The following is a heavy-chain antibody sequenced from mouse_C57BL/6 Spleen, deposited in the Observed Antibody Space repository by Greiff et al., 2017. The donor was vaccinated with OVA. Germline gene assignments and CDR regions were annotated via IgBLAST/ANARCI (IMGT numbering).Heavy chain of an antibody. V-gene: IGHV1-54*01. CDR1: GYAFTNYL. J-gene: IGHJ1*03. CDR2: INPGSGGT. D-gene: IGHD1-1*01. CDR3: AYYGSGGYFDV. Sequence: VQLQQSGAELVRPGTSVKVSCKASGYAFTNYLIEWVKQRPGQGLEWIGVINPGSGGTNYNEKFKGKATLTEDKSSSTAYMQLSSLTSEDSAVYCCAYYGSGGYFDVWGTGTTVTVSS.